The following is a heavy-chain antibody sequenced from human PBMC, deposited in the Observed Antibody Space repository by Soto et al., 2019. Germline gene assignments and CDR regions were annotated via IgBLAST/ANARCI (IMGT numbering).Heavy chain of an antibody. J-gene: IGHJ4*02. CDR2: ISAYNGNT. Sequence: SVKVSCRASGYTFTSYGISWGRQAPVQGLEWMGWISAYNGNTNYSQKLQCRVTMTTDTSTSTAYMELRSLRSDYTAVYYCARDPYCSSTSCYQREPPLDYWGQGTLVTAPQ. V-gene: IGHV1-18*04. CDR1: GYTFTSYG. D-gene: IGHD2-2*01. CDR3: ARDPYCSSTSCYQREPPLDY.